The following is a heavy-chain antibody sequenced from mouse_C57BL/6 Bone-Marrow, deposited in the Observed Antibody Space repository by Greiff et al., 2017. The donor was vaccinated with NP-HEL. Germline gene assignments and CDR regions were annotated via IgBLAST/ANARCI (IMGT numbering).Heavy chain of an antibody. V-gene: IGHV14-4*01. D-gene: IGHD2-10*02. CDR2: IDPENGDT. Sequence: VQLQQSGAELVRPGASVKLSCTASGFNIKDDYMHWVKQRPEQGLEWIGWIDPENGDTEYASKFQGKATITADTSSNTAYLQLSSLTSEDTAVYYCTTAYGNFFYYYAMDYWGQGTSVTVSS. CDR1: GFNIKDDY. J-gene: IGHJ4*01. CDR3: TTAYGNFFYYYAMDY.